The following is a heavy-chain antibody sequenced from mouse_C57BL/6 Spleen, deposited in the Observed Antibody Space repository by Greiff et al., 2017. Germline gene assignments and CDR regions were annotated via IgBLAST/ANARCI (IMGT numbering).Heavy chain of an antibody. CDR3: ARYGNYVRYYFDY. Sequence: VQLQQPGAELVKPGASVKLSCKASGYTFTSYWMHWVKQRPGQGLEWIGMIHPNSGSTNYNEKFKSKATLTVDKSSSTAYMQLSSLTSEDSAVYYCARYGNYVRYYFDYWGQGTTLTVSS. D-gene: IGHD2-1*01. J-gene: IGHJ2*01. V-gene: IGHV1-64*01. CDR2: IHPNSGST. CDR1: GYTFTSYW.